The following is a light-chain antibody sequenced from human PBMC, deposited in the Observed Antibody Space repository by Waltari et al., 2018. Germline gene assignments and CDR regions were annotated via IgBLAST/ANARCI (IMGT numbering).Light chain of an antibody. Sequence: QSALTQPPSASGSPGQSVTTPCTGVSSDVGGHTYVSWYQQHPGKAPKVMIYEVNNRPSGVPDRFSGSKSGNTASLTVSGLQAEDEASYYCSSYVDSNNILFGGGTKLTVL. J-gene: IGLJ2*01. CDR2: EVN. V-gene: IGLV2-8*01. CDR3: SSYVDSNNIL. CDR1: SSDVGGHTY.